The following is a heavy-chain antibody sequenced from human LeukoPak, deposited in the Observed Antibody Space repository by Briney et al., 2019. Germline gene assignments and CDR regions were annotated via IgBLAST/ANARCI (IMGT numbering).Heavy chain of an antibody. Sequence: GGSLRLSCAASGFTFSHAWMTWVRQTPGKGLEWVANIRHDGSTKYYVDSVKGRFTISRDNAMNSLYLQMDSLRVEDTAIYYCARSVPYGTTWYGRSDCWGQGTQVTVSS. D-gene: IGHD6-13*01. CDR2: IRHDGSTK. V-gene: IGHV3-7*03. CDR3: ARSVPYGTTWYGRSDC. CDR1: GFTFSHAW. J-gene: IGHJ4*02.